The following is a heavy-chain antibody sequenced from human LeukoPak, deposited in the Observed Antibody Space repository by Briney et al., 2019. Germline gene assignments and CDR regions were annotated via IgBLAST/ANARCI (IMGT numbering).Heavy chain of an antibody. Sequence: ASVKVSCKASGYTFTSNYIHWVRQAPGQGLEWMGMIYPRDGSTSYAQKFQGRVTVTRDTSTSTVHMELSGLRSEDTAVYYCARNRPHVSGAFDIWGQGTMVTVSS. CDR3: ARNRPHVSGAFDI. V-gene: IGHV1-46*01. CDR1: GYTFTSNY. CDR2: IYPRDGST. J-gene: IGHJ3*02. D-gene: IGHD2-8*01.